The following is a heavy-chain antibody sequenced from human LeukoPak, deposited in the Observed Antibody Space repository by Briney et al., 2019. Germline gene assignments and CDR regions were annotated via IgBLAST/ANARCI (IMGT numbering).Heavy chain of an antibody. CDR3: VRVSCSGGTCLSPD. D-gene: IGHD2-15*01. J-gene: IGHJ1*01. CDR1: GGSISTYY. Sequence: SETLSLTCTVSGGSISTYYWSWIRQPPRKGLEWIGYIYYTGSTNYNPSLKSRVTMSVDASKNQFSLKLTSVTAADTAVYYCVRVSCSGGTCLSPDWGQGTLVT. V-gene: IGHV4-59*01. CDR2: IYYTGST.